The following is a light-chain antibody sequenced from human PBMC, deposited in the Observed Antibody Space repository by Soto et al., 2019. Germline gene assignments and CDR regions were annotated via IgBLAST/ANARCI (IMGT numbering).Light chain of an antibody. CDR3: QQSYSTPWT. J-gene: IGKJ1*01. Sequence: DIQMTQSPSSLSASVGDRVTITCRTSHSISRYLNWYQQKPGKAPKLLISAASSLRSGVPARFSGSGSGTDFTLTINSLQPEDFATYSCQQSYSTPWTFGQGTKVDIK. CDR2: AAS. V-gene: IGKV1-39*01. CDR1: HSISRY.